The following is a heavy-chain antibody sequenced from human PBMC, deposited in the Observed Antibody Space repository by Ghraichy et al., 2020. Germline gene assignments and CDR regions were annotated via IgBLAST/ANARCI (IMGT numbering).Heavy chain of an antibody. CDR2: INPSGGST. V-gene: IGHV1-46*03. J-gene: IGHJ6*02. CDR3: ARVREGRGDYGSGSYLYYYYGMDV. CDR1: GYTFTSYY. D-gene: IGHD3-10*01. Sequence: ASVKVSCKASGYTFTSYYMHWVRQAPGQGLEWMGIINPSGGSTSYAQKFQGRVTMTRDTSTSTVYMELSSLRSEDTAVYYCARVREGRGDYGSGSYLYYYYGMDVWGQGTTVTVSS.